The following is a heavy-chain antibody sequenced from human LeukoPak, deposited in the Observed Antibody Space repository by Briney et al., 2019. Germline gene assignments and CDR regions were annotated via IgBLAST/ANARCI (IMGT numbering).Heavy chain of an antibody. CDR1: GFSLRSSE. J-gene: IGHJ5*02. D-gene: IGHD2-8*01. CDR3: ARDTVNGPFVISLDL. CDR2: INSADNVE. Sequence: PGGSLRLPGAASGFSLRSSEMNWVRQAPGKGPEWVSHINSADNVEYYTDSVRGRFTMSRDNAKDLLYLQMNSLRDEDTAVYYCARDTVNGPFVISLDLWGQGVLVTVSS. V-gene: IGHV3-48*03.